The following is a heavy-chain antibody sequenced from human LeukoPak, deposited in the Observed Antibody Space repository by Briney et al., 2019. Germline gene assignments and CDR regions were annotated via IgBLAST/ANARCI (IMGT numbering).Heavy chain of an antibody. CDR2: SNAYNGNT. V-gene: IGHV1-18*01. CDR1: GYNFICYA. J-gene: IGHJ4*02. CDR3: ARDRIAAAVLDH. Sequence: ASVKVSCKASGYNFICYAISWVRQAPGQGLEWMGWSNAYNGNTNFAQKFQGRVAMTTDTSTSTAYMELRSLRSDDTAVYFCARDRIAAAVLDHWGQGTLVTVSS. D-gene: IGHD6-13*01.